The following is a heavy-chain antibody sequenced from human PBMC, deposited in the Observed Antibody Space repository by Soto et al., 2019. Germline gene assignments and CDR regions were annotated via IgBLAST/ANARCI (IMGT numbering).Heavy chain of an antibody. Sequence: GGSLRLSCAASGFTFSSYAMSWVRQAPGKGLEWVSAISGSGGSTYYADSVKGRFTISRDNSKNTLYLQMNSLRAEDTAVYYCAKGYCSGGSCYYFDYWGQGTLVTVSS. V-gene: IGHV3-23*01. CDR3: AKGYCSGGSCYYFDY. CDR2: ISGSGGST. D-gene: IGHD2-15*01. CDR1: GFTFSSYA. J-gene: IGHJ4*02.